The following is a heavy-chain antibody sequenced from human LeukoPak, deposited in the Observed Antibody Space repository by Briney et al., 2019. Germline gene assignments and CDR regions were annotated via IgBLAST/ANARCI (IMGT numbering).Heavy chain of an antibody. V-gene: IGHV3-20*04. CDR2: INWNGGST. D-gene: IGHD1/OR15-1a*01. Sequence: GGSLRLSCAASGFTFSSYGMHWVRQAPGKGLEWVSGINWNGGSTGYADSVKGRFTISRDNSKNTLYLQMNSLRADDPAVYYCAREAVMPVAPVKIGTSDRPLYEYYGLDVWGQGTTVTVS. J-gene: IGHJ6*02. CDR3: AREAVMPVAPVKIGTSDRPLYEYYGLDV. CDR1: GFTFSSYG.